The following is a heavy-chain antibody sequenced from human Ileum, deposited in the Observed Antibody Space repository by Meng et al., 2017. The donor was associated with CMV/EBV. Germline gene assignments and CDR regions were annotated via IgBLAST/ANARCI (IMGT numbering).Heavy chain of an antibody. CDR3: ARDVGGGSSSRYFDY. D-gene: IGHD1-26*01. Sequence: GESLKISCAASGLTFDDYGMSWVRQAPGKGLEWVSGINWNGGSTSYADSVKGRFIISRDNAKNSLYLQMNTLRAEDTALYYCARDVGGGSSSRYFDYWGQGTLVTVSS. J-gene: IGHJ4*02. V-gene: IGHV3-20*04. CDR1: GLTFDDYG. CDR2: INWNGGST.